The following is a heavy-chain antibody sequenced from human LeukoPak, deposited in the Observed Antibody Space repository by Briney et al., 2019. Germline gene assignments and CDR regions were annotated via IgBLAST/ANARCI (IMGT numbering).Heavy chain of an antibody. J-gene: IGHJ5*02. CDR3: ARGRDTAMVIRRTYFNWFDP. D-gene: IGHD5-18*01. Sequence: ASVKVSCKASGYTFTSYDINWVRQATGQGLEWMGWMNPNSGNTGYAQKFQGRVTMTRNTFISTAYMELSSLRSEDTAVYYCARGRDTAMVIRRTYFNWFDPWGQGTLVTVSS. CDR2: MNPNSGNT. V-gene: IGHV1-8*01. CDR1: GYTFTSYD.